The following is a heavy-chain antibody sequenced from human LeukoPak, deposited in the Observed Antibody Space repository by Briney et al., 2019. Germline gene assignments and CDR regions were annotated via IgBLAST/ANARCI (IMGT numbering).Heavy chain of an antibody. CDR3: ARGRSDFWSGYFNWFDP. V-gene: IGHV4-30-4*01. CDR1: GVSISSGDYY. CDR2: IYYSGST. D-gene: IGHD3-3*01. J-gene: IGHJ5*02. Sequence: ASETLSLNWTVSGVSISSGDYYWSWIRQPPGKGLKWIGYIYYSGSTYYNQSLKSRVTISVDTSKNQFSLKLSSVTAADTAVYYCARGRSDFWSGYFNWFDPWGQGTLVTVSS.